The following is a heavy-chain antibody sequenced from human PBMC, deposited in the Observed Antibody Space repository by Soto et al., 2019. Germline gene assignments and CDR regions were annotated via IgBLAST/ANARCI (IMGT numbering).Heavy chain of an antibody. V-gene: IGHV3-7*03. CDR1: GFRFRDYL. Sequence: GGSLSLSCAFSGFRFRDYLMSWVRQAPGKGLEWVANIKQDESDKYYVDSVKGRFTISRDNAKNALYLQMNSLRVEDTAVYYCAAYCYTMTCTHFHGYSWGQGTQVTVSS. J-gene: IGHJ5*02. CDR2: IKQDESDK. CDR3: AAYCYTMTCTHFHGYS. D-gene: IGHD3-16*02.